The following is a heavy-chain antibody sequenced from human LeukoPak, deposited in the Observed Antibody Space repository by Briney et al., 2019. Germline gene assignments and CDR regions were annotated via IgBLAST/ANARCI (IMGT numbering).Heavy chain of an antibody. Sequence: GGSLRLSCAASGFTFSDYYTSCIRQAPGEGLEWVSYISSSSSYTDYADSVKGRFTISRDNAKNSLNLQMNSLRAEDTAVYYCARDSGYSGYSDYWGQGTLVTVSS. CDR3: ARDSGYSGYSDY. J-gene: IGHJ4*02. CDR2: ISSSSSYT. V-gene: IGHV3-11*05. CDR1: GFTFSDYY. D-gene: IGHD5-12*01.